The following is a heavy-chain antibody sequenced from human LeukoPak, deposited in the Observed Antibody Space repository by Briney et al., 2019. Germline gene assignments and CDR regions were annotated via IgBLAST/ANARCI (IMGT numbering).Heavy chain of an antibody. CDR3: ARGPFVVINAPDC. D-gene: IGHD2-21*01. CDR2: IEHHGSEK. J-gene: IGHJ4*02. V-gene: IGHV3-7*01. CDR1: GFTLSSYC. Sequence: GSLRLSCAASGFTLSSYCMTWVRQAPGKGLEWVANIEHHGSEKYYVDSVKGRFTISRDNAKNSLYLQMNSLRAEDTAVYYCARGPFVVINAPDCWGQGTLVTVSS.